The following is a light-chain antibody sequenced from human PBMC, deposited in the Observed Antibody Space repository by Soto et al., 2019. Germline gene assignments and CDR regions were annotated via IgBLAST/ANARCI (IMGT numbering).Light chain of an antibody. CDR2: DVS. J-gene: IGLJ1*01. CDR1: ISDVGGYNY. CDR3: SSYTTSSTQV. V-gene: IGLV2-14*01. Sequence: QSVLTQPASVSGSPGQSITISCTGTISDVGGYNYVSWYQQHPGKAPKLLIYDVSNRPSGVSNRFSGSKSGNTASLTISGLQAADEAEYYCSSYTTSSTQVFGTGTKVTVL.